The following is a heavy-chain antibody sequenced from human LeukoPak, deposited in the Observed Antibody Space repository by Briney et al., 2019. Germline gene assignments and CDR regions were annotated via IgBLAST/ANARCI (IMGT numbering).Heavy chain of an antibody. CDR2: INHSGST. V-gene: IGHV4-34*01. CDR1: GGSFSGYY. Sequence: PSETLSLTCAVYGGSFSGYYWSWIRQPPGKGLEWIGEINHSGSTNYNPSLKSRVTISVDTSKNQFSLKLSSVTAADTAVYYCARRQLVGWFDPWGQGTLVTVSS. J-gene: IGHJ5*02. D-gene: IGHD6-6*01. CDR3: ARRQLVGWFDP.